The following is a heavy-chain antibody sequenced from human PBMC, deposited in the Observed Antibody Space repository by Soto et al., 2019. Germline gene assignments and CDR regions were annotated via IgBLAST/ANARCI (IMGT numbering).Heavy chain of an antibody. D-gene: IGHD2-15*01. V-gene: IGHV4-59*08. CDR1: GDSITGYY. J-gene: IGHJ6*03. CDR3: ALGHCSGYRCSRPFYYMDV. Sequence: QVLLQESGPGLVKPSETLSLTCSVSGDSITGYYCNWVRRPPGKGLEWIGYLFYSGGTKYNPSLESRVTMSSVTSKSQFSLRLSSVTATDTAVYYCALGHCSGYRCSRPFYYMDVWGKGTTVTVSS. CDR2: LFYSGGT.